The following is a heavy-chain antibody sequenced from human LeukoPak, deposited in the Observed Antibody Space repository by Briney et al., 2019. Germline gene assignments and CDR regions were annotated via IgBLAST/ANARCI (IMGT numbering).Heavy chain of an antibody. V-gene: IGHV3-21*01. CDR3: ARVSSGYYGYYFDY. D-gene: IGHD3-22*01. J-gene: IGHJ4*02. CDR1: GFTFSSYS. CDR2: ISSSSSYI. Sequence: GGSLGLSCAASGFTFSSYSMNWVRQAPGKGLEWVSSISSSSSYIYYADSVKGRFTISRDNAKNSLYLQMNSLRAEDTAVYYCARVSSGYYGYYFDYWGQGTLVTVSS.